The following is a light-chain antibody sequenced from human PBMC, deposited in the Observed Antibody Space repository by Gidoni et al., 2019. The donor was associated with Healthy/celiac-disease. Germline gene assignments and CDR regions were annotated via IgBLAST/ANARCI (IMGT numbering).Light chain of an antibody. CDR3: QQSYSTPFT. J-gene: IGKJ3*01. CDR2: AAS. CDR1: QSISSY. V-gene: IGKV1-39*01. Sequence: DIQMTHSPSSLSASVGDRVTITCRASQSISSYLNWYQQKPGKAPKLLIYAASSLQSGVPSRFSGRGSGTDFTLTISSLQPEDFATYYCQQSYSTPFTFGPGTKVDIK.